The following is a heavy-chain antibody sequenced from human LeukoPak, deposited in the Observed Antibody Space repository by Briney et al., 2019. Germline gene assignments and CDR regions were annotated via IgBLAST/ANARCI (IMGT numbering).Heavy chain of an antibody. D-gene: IGHD5-18*01. CDR2: IKQDGSEK. Sequence: GGSLRLSCAASGFTFSSYWMHWVRQAPGKGLEWVANIKQDGSEKFYVDSVKGRFTISRDNAKNSLYLQMNSLRADDTAVYFCARDRWGYRYGGDWGQGTLVTVSS. CDR3: ARDRWGYRYGGD. J-gene: IGHJ4*02. CDR1: GFTFSSYW. V-gene: IGHV3-7*01.